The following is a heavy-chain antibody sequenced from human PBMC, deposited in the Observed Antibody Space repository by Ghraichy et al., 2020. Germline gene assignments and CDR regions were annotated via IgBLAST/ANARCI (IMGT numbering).Heavy chain of an antibody. CDR2: IYYSGST. D-gene: IGHD2-2*01. Sequence: SETLSLTCTVSGGSISSGGYYWSWIRQHPGKGLEWIGYIYYSGSTYYNPSLKSRVTISVDTSKNQFSLKLSSVTAADTAVYYCARDLYCSSTSCGMDVWGQGTTVTVSS. V-gene: IGHV4-31*03. CDR3: ARDLYCSSTSCGMDV. CDR1: GGSISSGGYY. J-gene: IGHJ6*02.